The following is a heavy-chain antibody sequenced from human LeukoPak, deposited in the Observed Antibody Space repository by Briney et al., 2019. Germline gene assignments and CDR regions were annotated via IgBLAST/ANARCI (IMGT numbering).Heavy chain of an antibody. CDR2: ISGSGGST. CDR1: GFTFSSYA. V-gene: IGHV3-23*01. D-gene: IGHD6-13*01. CDR3: AKRVCSWYCTHNYYFDY. J-gene: IGHJ4*02. Sequence: GGSLRLSCAASGFTFSSYAMSWVRQAPGKGLEWVSAISGSGGSTYYADSVKGRFTISRDNSKNTLYLQMNSLRAEDTAVYYCAKRVCSWYCTHNYYFDYWGQGTLVTVSS.